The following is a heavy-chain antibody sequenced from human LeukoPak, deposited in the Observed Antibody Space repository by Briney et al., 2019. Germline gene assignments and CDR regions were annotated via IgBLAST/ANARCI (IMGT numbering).Heavy chain of an antibody. V-gene: IGHV5-51*01. CDR2: IYPDESNI. Sequence: GESLQISCQGSGSRFPTYWIAWVRPMPGKGLEWMGIIYPDESNIRYSPSFQGQVTISADKSISTAYLQWSSLKASDTAMYYCARPPSSGYSSSFEYWGQGTLVTVSS. CDR3: ARPPSSGYSSSFEY. J-gene: IGHJ4*02. D-gene: IGHD3-3*01. CDR1: GSRFPTYW.